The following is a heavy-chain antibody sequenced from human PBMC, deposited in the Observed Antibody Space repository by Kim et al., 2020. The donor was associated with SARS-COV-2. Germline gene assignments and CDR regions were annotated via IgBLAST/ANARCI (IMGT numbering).Heavy chain of an antibody. CDR1: GFTFSSYG. Sequence: GGSLRLSCAASGFTFSSYGMHWVRQAPGKGLEWVAVIWYDGSNKYYADSVKGRFTISRDNSKNTLYLQMNSLRAEDTAVYYCAREPYYDFWSGYFRGYYYGMDVWGQGTTVTVSS. J-gene: IGHJ6*02. CDR2: IWYDGSNK. V-gene: IGHV3-33*01. CDR3: AREPYYDFWSGYFRGYYYGMDV. D-gene: IGHD3-3*01.